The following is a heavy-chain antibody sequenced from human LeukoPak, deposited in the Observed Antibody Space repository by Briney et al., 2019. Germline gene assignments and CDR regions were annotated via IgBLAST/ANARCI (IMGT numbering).Heavy chain of an antibody. V-gene: IGHV4-39*07. CDR1: GGSISSSSYY. J-gene: IGHJ4*02. D-gene: IGHD2-15*01. CDR2: IYYSGST. CDR3: ARGSLSCIGGTCSPLFDN. Sequence: TSETLSLTCTVSGGSISSSSYYWGWIRQPPGKGLEWIGSIYYSGSTYYNPSLKSRVTISVDTSKNQFSLKLSSVTAADTAVYYCARGSLSCIGGTCSPLFDNWGQGTLVTVSS.